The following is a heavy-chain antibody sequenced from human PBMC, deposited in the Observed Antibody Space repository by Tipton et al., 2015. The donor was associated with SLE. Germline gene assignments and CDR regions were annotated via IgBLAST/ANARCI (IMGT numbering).Heavy chain of an antibody. CDR3: ARSGDYMSPGSIDS. CDR1: GDRVSSNSAT. V-gene: IGHV6-1*01. D-gene: IGHD4-17*01. Sequence: GLVKPSQTLSLTCAISGDRVSSNSATWNWIRQSPSRGLEWLGRTYFRSQWYTDYAMSVKSRITISPDTSKNQVSLQLNSVAPEDTAMYYCARSGDYMSPGSIDSWGQGTLVTVSS. J-gene: IGHJ4*02. CDR2: TYFRSQWYT.